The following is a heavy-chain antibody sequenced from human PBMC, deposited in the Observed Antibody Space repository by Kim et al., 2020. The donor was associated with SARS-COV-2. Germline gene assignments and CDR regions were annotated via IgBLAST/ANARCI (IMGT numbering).Heavy chain of an antibody. CDR1: GGSISSSSYY. J-gene: IGHJ5*02. CDR2: IYYSGST. V-gene: IGHV4-39*01. Sequence: SETLSLTCTVSGGSISSSSYYWGWIRQPPGKGLEWIGSIYYSGSTYYNPSLKSRVTISVDTSKNQFSLKLSSVTAADTAVYYCARPRGGHTWRKPEAGLESAGGNWFDPWGQGTLVTVSS. CDR3: ARPRGGHTWRKPEAGLESAGGNWFDP. D-gene: IGHD3-3*01.